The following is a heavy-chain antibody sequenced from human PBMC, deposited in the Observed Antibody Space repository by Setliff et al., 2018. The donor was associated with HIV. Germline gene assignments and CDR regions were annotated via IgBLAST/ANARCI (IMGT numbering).Heavy chain of an antibody. D-gene: IGHD5-12*01. Sequence: KVSCKASGYTFTDFYIHWVRQAPGQGLEWIGRINPKSGVADYLKKFQGRVTMTADTLTNTAHMELIRPRFDDTAVYYCARAHFLVAMTRNWFDPWGQGTLVTVSS. CDR2: INPKSGVA. V-gene: IGHV1-2*06. J-gene: IGHJ5*02. CDR1: GYTFTDFY. CDR3: ARAHFLVAMTRNWFDP.